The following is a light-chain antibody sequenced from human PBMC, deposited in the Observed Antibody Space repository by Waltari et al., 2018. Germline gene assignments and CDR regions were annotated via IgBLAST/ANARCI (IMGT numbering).Light chain of an antibody. V-gene: IGLV2-23*02. Sequence: QAALTQPASVSGSPGQSITISCSGTTSDVAHYKFVSWYQKHPGKAPKLMIHEVSQRPSGVSDRFSGSRSGNTASLTISGLQAEDEADYYCCSYAGSGTYVFGGGTKVTVL. J-gene: IGLJ1*01. CDR3: CSYAGSGTYV. CDR2: EVS. CDR1: TSDVAHYKF.